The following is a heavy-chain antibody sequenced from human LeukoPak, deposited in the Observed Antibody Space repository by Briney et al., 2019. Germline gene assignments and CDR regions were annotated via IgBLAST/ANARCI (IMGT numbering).Heavy chain of an antibody. CDR1: GYSFTSYW. J-gene: IGHJ4*02. D-gene: IGHD3-22*01. Sequence: GESLKISCKGSGYSFTSYWIGWVRQMPGKGLEWMGIIYPADSDTRYSPSFQGQVTISADKSISTAYLQWSSLKASDTAMYYCARRTNGYDSSGYYYVWGQGTLVTVSS. V-gene: IGHV5-51*01. CDR3: ARRTNGYDSSGYYYV. CDR2: IYPADSDT.